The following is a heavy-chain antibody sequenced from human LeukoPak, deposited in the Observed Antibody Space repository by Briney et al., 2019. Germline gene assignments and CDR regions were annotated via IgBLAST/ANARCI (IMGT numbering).Heavy chain of an antibody. CDR1: GFTFSSYW. CDR3: LTSTRSHRFDY. CDR2: IKQDGSDK. Sequence: GGSLRLFCAASGFTFSSYWMCWVRQAPGKGLEWVAIIKQDGSDKYYVDSVEGRFIISRDNAKNSLYLQMNSLRAEDTAVYYCLTSTRSHRFDYWGQGTLVTVSS. J-gene: IGHJ4*02. D-gene: IGHD2-15*01. V-gene: IGHV3-7*01.